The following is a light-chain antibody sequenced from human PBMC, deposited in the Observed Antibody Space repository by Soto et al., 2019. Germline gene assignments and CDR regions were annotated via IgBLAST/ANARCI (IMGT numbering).Light chain of an antibody. Sequence: DIQMTQSPSSLSASVGARVIITCRASQGISNYLAWYQQKPGKVPKLLIYAASTLQSGVPSRFSGSGSGTDFTLTISSLQPEDVATYYCQKYNSARWTFGQGTKVEIK. CDR3: QKYNSARWT. J-gene: IGKJ1*01. CDR1: QGISNY. V-gene: IGKV1-27*01. CDR2: AAS.